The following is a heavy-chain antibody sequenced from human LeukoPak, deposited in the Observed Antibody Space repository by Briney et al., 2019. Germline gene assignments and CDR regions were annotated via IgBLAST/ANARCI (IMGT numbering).Heavy chain of an antibody. CDR2: IYYSGST. D-gene: IGHD2-2*01. CDR1: GGSVSSGSYY. Sequence: PSETLSLTCTVSGGSVSSGSYYWSCVRQPPGKGLEWIGYIYYSGSTNYNPSLKSRVTISVDTSKNQFSLKLSSVTAADTAVYYCARDIVVVPAARVYGMDVWGQGTTVTVSS. J-gene: IGHJ6*02. CDR3: ARDIVVVPAARVYGMDV. V-gene: IGHV4-61*01.